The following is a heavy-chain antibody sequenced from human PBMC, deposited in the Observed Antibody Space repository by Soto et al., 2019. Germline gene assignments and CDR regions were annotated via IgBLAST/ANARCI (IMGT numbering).Heavy chain of an antibody. CDR2: ISDSGGSA. D-gene: IGHD5-18*01. J-gene: IGHJ4*02. Sequence: EVQLLESGGDLEQPGGSLRLSCAASGFTFSNYAMSWVRQAPGKGLEWVSGISDSGGSAYYADSVKGRFTISRDNSKNTLYLQMNSLRGEDTAVYYCAKGCGNTAMLVYFDYWGQGTLVTVSS. V-gene: IGHV3-23*01. CDR1: GFTFSNYA. CDR3: AKGCGNTAMLVYFDY.